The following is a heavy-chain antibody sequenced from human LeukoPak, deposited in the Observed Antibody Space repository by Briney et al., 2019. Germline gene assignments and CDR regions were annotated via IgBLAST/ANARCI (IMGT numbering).Heavy chain of an antibody. V-gene: IGHV4-39*07. J-gene: IGHJ6*03. CDR2: IYYSGST. CDR3: ARDPGEYYYYYMDV. CDR1: GGSISSSSYY. Sequence: SETLSLTCTVSGGSISSSSYYWGWIRQPPGKGLEWIGSIYYSGSTYYNPSLKSRVTISVDTSKNQFSLKLSSVTAADTAVYYCARDPGEYYYYYMDVWGKGTTVTVSS. D-gene: IGHD3-16*01.